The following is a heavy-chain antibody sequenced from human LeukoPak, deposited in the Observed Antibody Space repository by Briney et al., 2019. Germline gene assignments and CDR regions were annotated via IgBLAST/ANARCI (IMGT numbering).Heavy chain of an antibody. CDR2: INPSGGST. CDR3: ARALSAGDWFDP. V-gene: IGHV1-46*01. Sequence: ASVKVSCKASGYTFTSYYMHWVRQAPGQGLDWMGIINPSGGSTSYAQKFQGRVTMTRDMSTSTVYMELSSLRSEDTAVYYCARALSAGDWFDPWGQGTLVTVSS. D-gene: IGHD2-15*01. J-gene: IGHJ5*02. CDR1: GYTFTSYY.